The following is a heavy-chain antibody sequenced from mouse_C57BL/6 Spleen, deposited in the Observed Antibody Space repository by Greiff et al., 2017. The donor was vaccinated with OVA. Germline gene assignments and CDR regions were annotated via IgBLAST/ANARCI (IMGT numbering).Heavy chain of an antibody. Sequence: EVKLLESGPGLVKPSQSLSLTCSVTGYSITSGYYWNWIRQFPGNKLEWMGYISYDGSNNYNPSLKNRISITRDTSKNQFFLKLNSVTTEDTATYYGARDGNYYGSSPFAYWGQGTLVTVSA. CDR2: ISYDGSN. D-gene: IGHD1-1*01. CDR3: ARDGNYYGSSPFAY. CDR1: GYSITSGYY. V-gene: IGHV3-6*01. J-gene: IGHJ3*01.